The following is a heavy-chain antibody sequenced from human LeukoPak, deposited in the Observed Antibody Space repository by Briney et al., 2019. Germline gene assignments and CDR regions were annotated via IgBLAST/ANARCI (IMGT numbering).Heavy chain of an antibody. Sequence: SETLSLTCTVSGGSISSSSYFWVWIRQPPGKGLEWIGSIYYSGSTYYNQSLKGRVTISVATSKKQFSLKLSSVTAADTAFYYCARQRDYYDSSGQSDFDSWGQGTLVTVSS. D-gene: IGHD3-22*01. CDR3: ARQRDYYDSSGQSDFDS. V-gene: IGHV4-39*01. J-gene: IGHJ4*02. CDR1: GGSISSSSYF. CDR2: IYYSGST.